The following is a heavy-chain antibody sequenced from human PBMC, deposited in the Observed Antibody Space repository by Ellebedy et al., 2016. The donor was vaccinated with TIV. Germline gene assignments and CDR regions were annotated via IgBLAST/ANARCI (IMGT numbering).Heavy chain of an antibody. CDR1: GYTFSSYG. CDR3: ARDRMRGKPKSSYYYGMDV. Sequence: AASVKVSCKASGYTFSSYGISWARQAPGQGLEWMGWTSGYNGNTNYAQKLQCIVTMTTDTSTNTAYMEVRSLRSDDTAVYYCARDRMRGKPKSSYYYGMDVWGQGTTVTVSS. J-gene: IGHJ6*02. V-gene: IGHV1-18*01. D-gene: IGHD3-16*01. CDR2: TSGYNGNT.